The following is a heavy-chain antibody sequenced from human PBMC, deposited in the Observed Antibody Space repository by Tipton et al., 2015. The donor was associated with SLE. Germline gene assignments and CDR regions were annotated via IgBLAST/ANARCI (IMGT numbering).Heavy chain of an antibody. J-gene: IGHJ5*02. V-gene: IGHV4-61*10. D-gene: IGHD2-2*01. CDR3: ARQDPGYCTSSSCYVGWFDP. Sequence: TLSLTCTVSGGSISSGSYYWSWIRQPAGKGLEWIGFISDSGSTDFNPSLSSRVTISADTSKEQFSLRLSSVTAADTAVYYCARQDPGYCTSSSCYVGWFDPWGQGTLVIVSS. CDR2: ISDSGST. CDR1: GGSISSGSYY.